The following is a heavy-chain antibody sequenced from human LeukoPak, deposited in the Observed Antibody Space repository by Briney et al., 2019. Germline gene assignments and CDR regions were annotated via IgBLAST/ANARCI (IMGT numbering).Heavy chain of an antibody. Sequence: GGSLRLSCAASGLTFRNYWMHWVPQAPGMGLVWVPRINSDGSDTTYADSVKGRFTISRDNAKNTLYLQMNSLRVEDTAVYYCARSSAVTTLSLTYWGLGTLVTVSS. J-gene: IGHJ4*02. CDR3: ARSSAVTTLSLTY. CDR2: INSDGSDT. D-gene: IGHD4-17*01. V-gene: IGHV3-74*01. CDR1: GLTFRNYW.